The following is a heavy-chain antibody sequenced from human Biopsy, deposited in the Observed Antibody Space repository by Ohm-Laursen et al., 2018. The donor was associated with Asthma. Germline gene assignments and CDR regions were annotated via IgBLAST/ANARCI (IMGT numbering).Heavy chain of an antibody. V-gene: IGHV1-3*04. CDR3: ARTYYDFLTGQVKDVFGV. J-gene: IGHJ3*01. Sequence: ASVRVSCKASGYTFIGCHIHWMRQAPGQGLEWMGWVNTGNGDTKYSQKFQGRVTITRDTSASTAYMELRSLRSEDTATYYCARTYYDFLTGQVKDVFGVWGQGTMVTVSS. CDR1: GYTFIGCH. CDR2: VNTGNGDT. D-gene: IGHD3-9*01.